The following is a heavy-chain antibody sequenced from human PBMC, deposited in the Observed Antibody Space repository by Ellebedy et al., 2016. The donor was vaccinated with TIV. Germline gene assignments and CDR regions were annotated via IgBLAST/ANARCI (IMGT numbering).Heavy chain of an antibody. CDR2: ISYDANNK. CDR3: ATSAVGHSHGYYFDY. CDR1: GLTLSSYD. J-gene: IGHJ4*02. D-gene: IGHD3-22*01. V-gene: IGHV3-30*03. Sequence: GESLKISCSASGLTLSSYDMHWVRQAPGKGLEWVALISYDANNKYYADSVKGRFTISRDNSKNTLYLQMNTLRPEDTAVYYCATSAVGHSHGYYFDYWGQGTLVTVSA.